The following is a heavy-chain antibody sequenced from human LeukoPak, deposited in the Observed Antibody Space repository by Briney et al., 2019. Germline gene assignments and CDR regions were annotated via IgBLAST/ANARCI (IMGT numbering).Heavy chain of an antibody. J-gene: IGHJ6*02. CDR1: GYTFTGYY. Sequence: ASVKVSCKASGYTFTGYYMHWVRQAPGQGLEWMGWINPNSGGTNYAQKFQGRVTMTRDTSISTAYMELSRLRSDDTAVYYCARAIWFVYPYYYYGMDVWGQGTTVTVSS. D-gene: IGHD3-10*01. CDR3: ARAIWFVYPYYYYGMDV. CDR2: INPNSGGT. V-gene: IGHV1-2*02.